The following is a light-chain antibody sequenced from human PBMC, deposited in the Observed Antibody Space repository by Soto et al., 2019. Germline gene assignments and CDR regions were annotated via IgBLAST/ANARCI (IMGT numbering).Light chain of an antibody. CDR2: GAW. J-gene: IGKJ5*01. CDR1: QSVSSD. V-gene: IGKV3-15*01. CDR3: QHYNNSGPIT. Sequence: ELALIRPATILSVXPGEXVTRXXXXSQSVSSDLAWYLQKPSQALRVLIYGAWSRARCIPGRFSGRASGTEFNLTISRMQAKDFAVNCFQHYNNSGPITFGQGSRLE.